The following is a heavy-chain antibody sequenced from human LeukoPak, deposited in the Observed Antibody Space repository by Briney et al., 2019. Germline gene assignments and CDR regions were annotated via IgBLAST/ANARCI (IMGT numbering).Heavy chain of an antibody. CDR2: ISGSGGNT. Sequence: PGGSLRLSCAASGFTFSSYAMSWVRQAPGKGLEWVSLISGSGGNTYYADSVKGRFTISRDNSKNTLYLKMNSLRAEDTAVYYCAKEEITFGGVIVKHFQHWGQGTLVTVSS. CDR3: AKEEITFGGVIVKHFQH. D-gene: IGHD3-16*02. J-gene: IGHJ1*01. V-gene: IGHV3-23*01. CDR1: GFTFSSYA.